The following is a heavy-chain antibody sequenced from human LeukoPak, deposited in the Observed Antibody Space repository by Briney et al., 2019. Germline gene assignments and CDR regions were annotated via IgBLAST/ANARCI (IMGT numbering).Heavy chain of an antibody. CDR2: IYGGGAT. J-gene: IGHJ4*02. V-gene: IGHV3-53*01. CDR1: GVTVSSTY. CDR3: VREGASGWTFDY. D-gene: IGHD6-19*01. Sequence: GGSLRLSCAASGVTVSSTYMSWVRQAPGKGLEWVSVIYGGGATYYADSVKGRFTISRDNSRNTLYLQMSSLRAEDTAVYYCVREGASGWTFDYWGQGALVTVSS.